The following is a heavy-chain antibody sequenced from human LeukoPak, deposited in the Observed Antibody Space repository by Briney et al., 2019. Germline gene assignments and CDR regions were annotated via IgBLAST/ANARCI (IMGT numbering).Heavy chain of an antibody. CDR3: AKRGVVIRVILVGFHKEAYYFDS. CDR2: ISVSGGST. V-gene: IGHV3-23*01. J-gene: IGHJ4*02. D-gene: IGHD2/OR15-2a*01. CDR1: GITLSNYG. Sequence: GGSLRLSCAVSGITLSNYGMSWVRQAPGKGLEWVAGISVSGGSTNYADSVKGRFTISRDNPKNTLFLQMNSLRAEDTGVYFCAKRGVVIRVILVGFHKEAYYFDSWGQGALVTVSS.